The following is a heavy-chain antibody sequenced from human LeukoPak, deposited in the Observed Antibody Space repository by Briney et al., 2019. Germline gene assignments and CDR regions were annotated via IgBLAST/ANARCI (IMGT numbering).Heavy chain of an antibody. CDR2: IYYSGST. J-gene: IGHJ5*02. D-gene: IGHD3-9*01. V-gene: IGHV4-59*01. CDR3: ARAARDILTGYYRNNWFDP. Sequence: SETLSLTCTVSGGSISSYYWSWIRQPPGKGLEWIGYIYYSGSTNYNPSLKSRVTISVDTSKNQFSLKLSSVTAADTAAYYCARAARDILTGYYRNNWFDPWGQGTLVTVSS. CDR1: GGSISSYY.